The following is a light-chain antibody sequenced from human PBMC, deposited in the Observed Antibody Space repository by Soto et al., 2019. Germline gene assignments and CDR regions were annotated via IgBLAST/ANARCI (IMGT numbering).Light chain of an antibody. V-gene: IGKV3-20*01. J-gene: IGKJ1*01. CDR2: DAS. Sequence: EIGLAQCRVALAWSPGERAALSCSARQGGSSYLAWYKQTPRQASSLLIYDASSRATGIPDRFRGSGSGTDFTLTISRLEPEDFAVDYRQQYGGLPTFRQGTKVDIK. CDR3: QQYGGLPT. CDR1: QGGSSY.